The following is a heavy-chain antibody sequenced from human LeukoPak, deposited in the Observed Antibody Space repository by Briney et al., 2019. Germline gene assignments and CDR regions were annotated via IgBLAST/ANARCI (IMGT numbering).Heavy chain of an antibody. CDR1: GYTFTSYA. J-gene: IGHJ4*02. CDR2: INTNTGNP. V-gene: IGHV7-4-1*02. D-gene: IGHD4-17*01. Sequence: VASVKVSCKASGYTFTSYAMNWVRQAPGQGLEWMGWINTNTGNPTYAQGFTGRFVFSLDTPVSTAYLQISSLKAEDTAVYYCARAYMTTVTSIFDYWGQGTLVTVSS. CDR3: ARAYMTTVTSIFDY.